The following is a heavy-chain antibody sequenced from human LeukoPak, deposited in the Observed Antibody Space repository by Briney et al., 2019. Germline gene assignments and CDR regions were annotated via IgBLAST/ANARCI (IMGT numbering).Heavy chain of an antibody. D-gene: IGHD2-15*01. Sequence: SVKVSCKASGGTFSSYAISWVRQAPGQGLEWMGRIIPILGIANYAQKFQGGVTITADKSTSTAYMELSSLRSEDTAVYYCASTLVVVAATNLAAFDIWGQGTMVTVSS. CDR3: ASTLVVVAATNLAAFDI. V-gene: IGHV1-69*04. CDR2: IIPILGIA. J-gene: IGHJ3*02. CDR1: GGTFSSYA.